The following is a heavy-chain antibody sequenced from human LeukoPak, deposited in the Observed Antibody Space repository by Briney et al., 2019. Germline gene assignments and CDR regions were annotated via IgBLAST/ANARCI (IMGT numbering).Heavy chain of an antibody. CDR3: AKDYYDILTGQPLSFDY. J-gene: IGHJ4*02. D-gene: IGHD3-9*01. CDR2: IKQDGSEK. Sequence: SGGSLRLSCAASGFTFSRYWLSWVRQAPGRGLEWVANIKQDGSEKYYVDSVKGRFTISRDNAKNSLYLQMNSLRAEDTAVYYCAKDYYDILTGQPLSFDYWGQGTLVTVSS. V-gene: IGHV3-7*03. CDR1: GFTFSRYW.